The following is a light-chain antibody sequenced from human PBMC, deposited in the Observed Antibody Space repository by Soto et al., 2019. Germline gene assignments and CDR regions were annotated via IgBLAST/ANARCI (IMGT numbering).Light chain of an antibody. CDR1: SSDVGGYNY. V-gene: IGLV2-14*01. CDR3: ISYSSSTTLYV. Sequence: QSVLTQPDSVSGSTGQSITISCTGTSSDVGGYNYLSWYQQHPGQAPKLLIYEVRHRPSGISNRFSGSKSGNTASLTISGLQAEDEADYYCISYSSSTTLYVFGPGTKVTVL. J-gene: IGLJ1*01. CDR2: EVR.